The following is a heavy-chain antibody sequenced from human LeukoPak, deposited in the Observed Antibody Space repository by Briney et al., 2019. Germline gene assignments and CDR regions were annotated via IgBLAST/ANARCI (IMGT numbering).Heavy chain of an antibody. J-gene: IGHJ4*02. CDR2: IYYSGST. V-gene: IGHV4-59*12. D-gene: IGHD3-10*01. CDR3: ARDALYGSGSYSY. Sequence: SETLSLTCTVSGGSISSYYWSWIRQPPGKGLEWIGYIYYSGSTNYNPSLKSRVTISVDTSKNQFSLKLSSVTAADTAVYYCARDALYGSGSYSYWGQGTLVTVSS. CDR1: GGSISSYY.